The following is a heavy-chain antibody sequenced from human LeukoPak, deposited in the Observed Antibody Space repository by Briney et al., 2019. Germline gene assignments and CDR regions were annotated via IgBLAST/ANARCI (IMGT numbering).Heavy chain of an antibody. Sequence: SETLSLTCTVSGGAIISDNFYRGWVRQPPGKGLEWVGSINYSGTTYYNPSLRSRVSISVDTSRTQFFLRLNSVTAADTAVYYCGRLFDSWGQGSLVTVSS. J-gene: IGHJ4*02. CDR2: INYSGTT. V-gene: IGHV4-39*01. CDR3: GRLFDS. CDR1: GGAIISDNFY.